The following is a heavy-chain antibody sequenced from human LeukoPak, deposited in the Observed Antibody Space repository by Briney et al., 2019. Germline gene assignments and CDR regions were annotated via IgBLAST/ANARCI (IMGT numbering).Heavy chain of an antibody. CDR1: GGSISSSSYY. Sequence: SETLSLTCTVSGGSISSSSYYWGWIRQPPGKGLEWIGSIYYSGSTYYNPSLKSRVTISVDTSKNQFSLKLSSVTAADTAVYYCASIRLRFYAFDIWGQGTMVTVSS. CDR3: ASIRLRFYAFDI. CDR2: IYYSGST. V-gene: IGHV4-39*07. J-gene: IGHJ3*02. D-gene: IGHD4-17*01.